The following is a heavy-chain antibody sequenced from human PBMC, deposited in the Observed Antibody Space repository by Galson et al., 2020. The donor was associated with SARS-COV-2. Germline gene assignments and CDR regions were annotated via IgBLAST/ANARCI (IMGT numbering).Heavy chain of an antibody. CDR2: IRSKAHGGTT. V-gene: IGHV3-49*04. Sequence: GGSLRLSCIVSGFTFGDYAMTWVRQAPGKGLEWVGFIRSKAHGGTTEYAASVKGRFIISRDDSKNIAYLQMSSLRTEDTAVYYCTRGWDGSGFSSYALDIWGQGTMVTVSS. CDR3: TRGWDGSGFSSYALDI. J-gene: IGHJ3*02. D-gene: IGHD3-22*01. CDR1: GFTFGDYA.